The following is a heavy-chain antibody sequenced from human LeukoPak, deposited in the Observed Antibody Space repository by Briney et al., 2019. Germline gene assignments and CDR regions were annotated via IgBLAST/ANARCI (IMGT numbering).Heavy chain of an antibody. CDR3: ARGGTRPHPLDFDY. J-gene: IGHJ4*02. CDR2: IYYSGST. Sequence: SETLSLTCTVSGGSISSYYWSWIRQPPGKGLEWIGYIYYSGSTNYNPSLKSRVTISVDTSKNQFSLKLSSVTAADTAVYYCARGGTRPHPLDFDYWGQGTLVTVSS. CDR1: GGSISSYY. D-gene: IGHD2-2*01. V-gene: IGHV4-59*01.